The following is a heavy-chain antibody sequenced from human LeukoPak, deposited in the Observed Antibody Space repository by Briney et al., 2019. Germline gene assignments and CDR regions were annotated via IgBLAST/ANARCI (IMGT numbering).Heavy chain of an antibody. V-gene: IGHV3-11*04. CDR1: GFTFSDYY. CDR2: ISSSQRAI. CDR3: AGDRVDNDFWSAYSFDY. Sequence: PGGSLRLSCAASGFTFSDYYMSWIRQAPGKGLEWVSLISSSQRAINYGDSVKGRFTTSRDNAKNSLYLQMNSLRAEDTAVYYCAGDRVDNDFWSAYSFDYWGQGTLVTVSS. D-gene: IGHD3-3*01. J-gene: IGHJ4*02.